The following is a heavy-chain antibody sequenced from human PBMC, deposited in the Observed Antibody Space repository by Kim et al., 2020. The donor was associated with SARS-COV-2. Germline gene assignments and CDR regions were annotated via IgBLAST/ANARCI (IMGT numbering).Heavy chain of an antibody. D-gene: IGHD4-17*01. V-gene: IGHV2-5*01. CDR3: AHSPTTVTTFLDY. Sequence: YSPSRKSRLTITKDTSKHQVVLTMTSMDPVDTATYYCAHSPTTVTTFLDYWGQGTLVTVSS. J-gene: IGHJ4*02.